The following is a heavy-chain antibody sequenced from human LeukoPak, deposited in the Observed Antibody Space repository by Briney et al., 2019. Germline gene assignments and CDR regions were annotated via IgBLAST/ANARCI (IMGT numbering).Heavy chain of an antibody. J-gene: IGHJ4*02. Sequence: GGSLRLSCAASGFTFDDYAMHWVRQAPGKGLEWVSGISWNSGSIGYADSVKGRFTISRDNAKNSLYLQMNSLRAEDMALYYCANAHKSSLIGYFDYWGQGTLVTVSS. D-gene: IGHD6-13*01. CDR2: ISWNSGSI. V-gene: IGHV3-9*03. CDR1: GFTFDDYA. CDR3: ANAHKSSLIGYFDY.